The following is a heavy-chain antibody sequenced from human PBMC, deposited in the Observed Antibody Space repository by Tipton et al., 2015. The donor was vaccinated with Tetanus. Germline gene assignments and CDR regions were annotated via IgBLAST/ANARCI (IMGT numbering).Heavy chain of an antibody. CDR3: ARANYDFPKKGPFDS. CDR2: TYYSGST. Sequence: PGLVKPSETLSLTCTVSGASIGSISYYWSWIRQPPGKGLEWIGYTYYSGSTGYNPSLKSRVTISIDSSKNQFSLKLTSVTAADTAVYYCARANYDFPKKGPFDSWGQGTLVIVSS. D-gene: IGHD3-3*01. CDR1: GASIGSISYY. V-gene: IGHV4-61*01. J-gene: IGHJ4*02.